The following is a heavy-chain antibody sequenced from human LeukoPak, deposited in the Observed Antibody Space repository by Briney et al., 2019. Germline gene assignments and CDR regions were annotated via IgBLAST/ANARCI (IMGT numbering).Heavy chain of an antibody. CDR2: ISHTSEYT. D-gene: IGHD3-10*01. V-gene: IGHV3-23*01. CDR1: GFTFSSYT. CDR3: AEGSSAGRPYYFDY. Sequence: QAGGSLRLSCAASGFTFSSYTMSWVRQAPGKGLEWVSAISHTSEYTYHADSVKGRFTISRDNSKNTLYLQMNSLRAEDTAMYYCAEGSSAGRPYYFDYWGQGTLVTVSS. J-gene: IGHJ4*02.